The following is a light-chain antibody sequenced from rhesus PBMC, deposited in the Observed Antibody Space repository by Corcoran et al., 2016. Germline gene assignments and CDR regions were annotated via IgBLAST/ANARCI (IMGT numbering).Light chain of an antibody. J-gene: IGKJ2*01. Sequence: EIVMTQSPATLSLSPGERATLSCRASQSVSGRLAWYQQKPGQAPRLLIYDASSRVTGIPERCSGSGSWTDFTLTISSLEPEDVATYYCQHGYGTPYSFGQGTKVEIK. CDR1: QSVSGR. CDR2: DAS. V-gene: IGKV3-17*02. CDR3: QHGYGTPYS.